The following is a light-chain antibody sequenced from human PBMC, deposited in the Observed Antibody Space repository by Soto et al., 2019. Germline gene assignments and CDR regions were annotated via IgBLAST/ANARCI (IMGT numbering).Light chain of an antibody. CDR1: SSDVGSYNL. Sequence: QSALTQPASVSGSPGQSITISCTGTSSDVGSYNLVSWYQQHPGKAPKLIIYEVSERPSGVSHRFSGSKSGNTASLTISGLQAEDEAAYYCCSYETPRLFGGGTKLTVL. CDR3: CSYETPRL. V-gene: IGLV2-23*02. J-gene: IGLJ2*01. CDR2: EVS.